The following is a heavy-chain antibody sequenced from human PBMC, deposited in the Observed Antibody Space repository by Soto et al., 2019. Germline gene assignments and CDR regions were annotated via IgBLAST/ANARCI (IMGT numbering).Heavy chain of an antibody. V-gene: IGHV4-59*01. CDR2: IYYSGST. Sequence: SETLSLTCTVSGGSISSYYWSWIRQPPGKGLEWIGYIYYSGSTNYNPSLKSRVTISVDTSKNQSSLKLSSVTAADTAVYYCARDRGYGDFPFDYWGQGTLVTVSS. CDR1: GGSISSYY. J-gene: IGHJ4*02. D-gene: IGHD4-17*01. CDR3: ARDRGYGDFPFDY.